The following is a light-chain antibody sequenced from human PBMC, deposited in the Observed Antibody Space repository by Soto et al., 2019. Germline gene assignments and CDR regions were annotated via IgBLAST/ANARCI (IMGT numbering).Light chain of an antibody. J-gene: IGLJ3*02. CDR1: SSNIGAGYD. CDR2: GNS. CDR3: HSYDSSLSGSV. V-gene: IGLV1-40*01. Sequence: QSALTQPPSVSGAPGQRVTISCTGSSSNIGAGYDVHWYQQLPGTVPKLLIYGNSNRPSGVPDRFSGSKSGTSASLAITGLXAEDEAAYYCHSYDSSLSGSVFGGGTKVTVL.